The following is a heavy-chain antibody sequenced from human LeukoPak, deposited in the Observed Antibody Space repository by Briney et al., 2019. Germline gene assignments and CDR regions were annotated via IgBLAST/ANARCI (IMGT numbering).Heavy chain of an antibody. Sequence: SETLSLTCTVSGGSISSGSYYWSWIRQPAGKGLEWIGRIYTSGSTNYNPSLKSRVTISVDTSKNQFSLKLSSVTAADTAVYYCARHLDGLDYWGQGTLVTVSS. CDR2: IYTSGST. V-gene: IGHV4-61*02. CDR1: GGSISSGSYY. J-gene: IGHJ4*02. CDR3: ARHLDGLDY.